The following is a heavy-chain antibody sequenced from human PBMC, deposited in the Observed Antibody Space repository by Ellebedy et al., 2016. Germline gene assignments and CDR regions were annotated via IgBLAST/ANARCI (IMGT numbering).Heavy chain of an antibody. Sequence: GESLKISXAASGFTFSSYWMSWVRQAPGKGLEWVANIKQDGSEKYYVDSVKGRFTISRDNAKNSLYLQMNSLRAEDTAVYYCARVRMGFDYWGQGTLVTVSS. J-gene: IGHJ4*02. CDR2: IKQDGSEK. CDR1: GFTFSSYW. D-gene: IGHD5-24*01. CDR3: ARVRMGFDY. V-gene: IGHV3-7*04.